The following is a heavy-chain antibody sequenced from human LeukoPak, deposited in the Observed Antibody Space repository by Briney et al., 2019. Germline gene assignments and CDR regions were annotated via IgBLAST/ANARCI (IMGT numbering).Heavy chain of an antibody. D-gene: IGHD4-17*01. CDR1: GGSFSGYY. Sequence: PSETLSLTCAVYGGSFSGYYWSWIRQPPGKGLEWIGEINHSGSTNYNPSLKSRVTISVDTSKNQFSLRLSSVTAAGTAVYYCARQSYGVDAFDIWGQGTMVTVSS. CDR3: ARQSYGVDAFDI. J-gene: IGHJ3*02. CDR2: INHSGST. V-gene: IGHV4-34*01.